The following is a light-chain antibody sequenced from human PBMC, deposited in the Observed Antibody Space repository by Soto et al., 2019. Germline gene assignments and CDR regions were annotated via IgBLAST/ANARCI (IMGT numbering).Light chain of an antibody. Sequence: DIVMTQSPDSLAVSLGERATINCKSSQSVLYSSTNRNYLAWYQQKPGQPPNLLIYWASTRESGVPDRFSGSGSGTDFTLTISSLQAEDVAVYYCQQYYDIPPTFGQGNKVEIK. CDR2: WAS. CDR1: QSVLYSSTNRNY. CDR3: QQYYDIPPT. J-gene: IGKJ1*01. V-gene: IGKV4-1*01.